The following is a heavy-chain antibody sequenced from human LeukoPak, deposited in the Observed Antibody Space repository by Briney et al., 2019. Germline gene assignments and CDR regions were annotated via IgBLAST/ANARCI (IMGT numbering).Heavy chain of an antibody. CDR3: ARDQEGFDY. J-gene: IGHJ4*02. V-gene: IGHV1-46*01. CDR1: VYTFTSNY. CDR2: IYPMDCST. Sequence: GASVKVSCKASVYTFTSNYIHLVRQAPGQGLEWVGMIYPMDCSTSYAQKFHGRVTVTRDTSTRTVHMERSGLRSEDTAVYYCARDQEGFDYWGQGTLVTVSS.